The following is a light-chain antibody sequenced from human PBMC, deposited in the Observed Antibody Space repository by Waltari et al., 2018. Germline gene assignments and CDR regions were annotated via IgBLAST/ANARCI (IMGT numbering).Light chain of an antibody. V-gene: IGKV4-1*01. CDR3: QQHYSSPRT. CDR2: WAS. Sequence: DIVMTQSPDSLALSLGERATINCKSGQSVLSSSNHKNYLSWYQQKPGQPPKLLIDWASTRQSGVPDRFSGSGSGTDFTLTISSLQAEDVAVYYCQQHYSSPRTFGQGTKVEVK. J-gene: IGKJ1*01. CDR1: QSVLSSSNHKNY.